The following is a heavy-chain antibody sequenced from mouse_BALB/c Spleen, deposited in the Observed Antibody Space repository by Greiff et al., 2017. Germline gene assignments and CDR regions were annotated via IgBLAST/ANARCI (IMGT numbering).Heavy chain of an antibody. CDR3: AREGGYDSYAMDY. J-gene: IGHJ4*01. V-gene: IGHV1S137*01. Sequence: QVHVKQSGAELVRPGVSVKISCKGSGYTFTDYAMHWVKQSHAKSLEWIGVISTYYGDASYNQKFKGKATMTVDKSSSTAYMELARLTSEDSAIYYCAREGGYDSYAMDYWGQGTSVTVSS. CDR1: GYTFTDYA. CDR2: ISTYYGDA. D-gene: IGHD2-2*01.